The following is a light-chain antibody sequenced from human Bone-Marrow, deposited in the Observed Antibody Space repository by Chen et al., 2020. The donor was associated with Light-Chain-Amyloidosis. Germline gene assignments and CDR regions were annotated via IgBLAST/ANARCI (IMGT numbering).Light chain of an antibody. Sequence: SYELTQPPSVSVSPGQTARITCSGDDLPTKYAYWYQQKPGQAPVLVIHRDTERPSGISERVSGTSSGTKATLTISGGQAEDEADYHCQSADSSGTSEVIFGGGTKLTVL. J-gene: IGLJ2*01. CDR2: RDT. CDR3: QSADSSGTSEVI. V-gene: IGLV3-25*03. CDR1: DLPTKY.